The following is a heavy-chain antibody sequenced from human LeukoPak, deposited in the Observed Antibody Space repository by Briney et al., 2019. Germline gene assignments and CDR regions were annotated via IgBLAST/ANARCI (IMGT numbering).Heavy chain of an antibody. CDR3: AREPEGSSGYYFDY. D-gene: IGHD3-22*01. CDR2: IYYSGST. CDR1: GGSISSYY. J-gene: IGHJ4*02. Sequence: PSETLSLTCTVSGGSISSYYCSWIRQPPGKGLEWIGCIYYSGSTYYNPSLKSQVTISVDTSKNQFSLKLSSVTAADTAVYYCAREPEGSSGYYFDYWGQGTLVTVSS. V-gene: IGHV4-59*12.